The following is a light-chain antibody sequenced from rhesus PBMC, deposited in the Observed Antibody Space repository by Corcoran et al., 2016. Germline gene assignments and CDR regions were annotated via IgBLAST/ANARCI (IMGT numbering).Light chain of an antibody. J-gene: IGKJ1*01. CDR1: QSLLDSEDGNTY. Sequence: DIVMTQTPLSLPVTPGEPASISCRSSQSLLDSEDGNTYLDWYLQKPGQSPQLLIYEVSNRASGVPERFRGSGSDTDCTLKIRRVGAEDVGVYCCMRALEFPPAFGQGAKVKI. CDR3: MRALEFPPA. CDR2: EVS. V-gene: IGKV2-104*02.